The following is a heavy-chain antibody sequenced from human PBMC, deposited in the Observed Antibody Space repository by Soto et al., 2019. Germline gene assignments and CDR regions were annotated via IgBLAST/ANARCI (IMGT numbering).Heavy chain of an antibody. CDR2: ISYDGSNK. Sequence: QVQLVESGGGVVQPGRSLRLSCAASGFTFSSYGMHWVRQAPGKGLEWVAVISYDGSNKYYADSMKGRFTISRDNSKNTLYLQMNSLRAEDTAVYYCATLNTAMAAPFDYWGQGTLVTVSS. J-gene: IGHJ4*02. CDR3: ATLNTAMAAPFDY. V-gene: IGHV3-30*03. CDR1: GFTFSSYG. D-gene: IGHD5-18*01.